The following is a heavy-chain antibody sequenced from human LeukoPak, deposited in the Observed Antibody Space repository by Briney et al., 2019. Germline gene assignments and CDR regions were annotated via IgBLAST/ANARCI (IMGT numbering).Heavy chain of an antibody. J-gene: IGHJ4*02. D-gene: IGHD3-9*01. CDR3: AKWGDYDVLTGYYVPDY. V-gene: IGHV3-23*01. CDR2: ILGSGGSA. Sequence: GGSLRLSCAASGFTFSNYAMSWVRQAPGKGLEWVSAILGSGGSAYYADSVKGRFTVSRDNSKSTLYLQMISLRAEDTALYYCAKWGDYDVLTGYYVPDYWGQRTLVTVSS. CDR1: GFTFSNYA.